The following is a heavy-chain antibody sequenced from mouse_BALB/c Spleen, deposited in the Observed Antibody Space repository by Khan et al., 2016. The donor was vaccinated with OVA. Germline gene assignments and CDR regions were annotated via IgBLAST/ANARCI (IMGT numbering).Heavy chain of an antibody. Sequence: VQLQQPGPELMRPGASVKISCKASGYSFSTYYIHWVTRSHGKTLEWIGYIDPFNGGSTYNQKFKGKATLTVDKSSSTAYMHLTSLTSEDAAVYCWARHGSTSWLAYWGQGTLVTVAA. J-gene: IGHJ3*01. V-gene: IGHV1S135*01. CDR2: IDPFNGGS. D-gene: IGHD1-1*01. CDR1: GYSFSTYY. CDR3: ARHGSTSWLAY.